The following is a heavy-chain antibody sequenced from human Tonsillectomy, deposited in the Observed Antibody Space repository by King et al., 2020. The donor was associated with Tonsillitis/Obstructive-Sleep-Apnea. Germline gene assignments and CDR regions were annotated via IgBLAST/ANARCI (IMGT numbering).Heavy chain of an antibody. V-gene: IGHV3-30*04. CDR2: ISYDGSNK. Sequence: VQLVESGGGVVQPGRSLRLSCAASGFTFSSYAMHWVRQAPGKGLEWVAVISYDGSNKYYADSVKGRFTISRDNSKNTLYLQMNSLRAEDTAVYYCARPHSGSLYNWGQGTLVTVSS. J-gene: IGHJ4*02. D-gene: IGHD1-26*01. CDR3: ARPHSGSLYN. CDR1: GFTFSSYA.